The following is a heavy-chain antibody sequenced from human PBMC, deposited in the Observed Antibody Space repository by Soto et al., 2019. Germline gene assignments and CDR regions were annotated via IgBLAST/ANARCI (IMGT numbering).Heavy chain of an antibody. D-gene: IGHD4-17*01. CDR2: IKQDGSER. CDR3: ARPRGDYTAFDY. V-gene: IGHV3-7*03. Sequence: PGGSLRLSCEGSGFTFSSYWMSWVRQAPGKGLEWVANIKQDGSERYYVDSVKGRFTVSRDNAKNSLSLQMNSLRAEDTAVYYCARPRGDYTAFDYWGQGTLVTVSS. J-gene: IGHJ4*02. CDR1: GFTFSSYW.